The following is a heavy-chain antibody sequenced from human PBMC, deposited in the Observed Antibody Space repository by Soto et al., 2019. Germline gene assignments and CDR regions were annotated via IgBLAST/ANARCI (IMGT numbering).Heavy chain of an antibody. CDR1: GFTFSSYG. V-gene: IGHV3-30*18. CDR3: AKPVDYSITMVRGVINFWGYYYYGMDV. Sequence: GGSLRLSXAASGFTFSSYGMHWVRQAPGKGLEWVAVISYDGSNKYYADSVKGRFTISRDNSKNTLYLQMNSLRAEDTAVYYCAKPVDYSITMVRGVINFWGYYYYGMDVWGQGTTVTVSS. D-gene: IGHD3-10*01. J-gene: IGHJ6*02. CDR2: ISYDGSNK.